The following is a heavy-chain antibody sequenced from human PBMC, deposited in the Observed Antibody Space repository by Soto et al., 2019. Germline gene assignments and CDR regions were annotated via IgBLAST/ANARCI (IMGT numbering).Heavy chain of an antibody. CDR1: GFTFSDCY. CDR3: ARGRGAAAVYFDF. V-gene: IGHV3-11*05. Sequence: QVQLVESGGGLVKPGGSLRLSCAVSGFTFSDCYMTWIRQAPGKGLEWVSYISSSTSQTNYADSVKGRFTISRDNAKNSLFLQMNSLRAEDTAVYYCARGRGAAAVYFDFWGQGTVVTVSS. J-gene: IGHJ4*02. CDR2: ISSSTSQT. D-gene: IGHD6-13*01.